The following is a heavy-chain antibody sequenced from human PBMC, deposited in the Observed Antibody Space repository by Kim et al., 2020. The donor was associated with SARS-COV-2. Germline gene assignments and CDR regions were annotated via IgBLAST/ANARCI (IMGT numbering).Heavy chain of an antibody. CDR2: IYYSGST. V-gene: IGHV4-31*03. CDR1: GGSISSGGYY. D-gene: IGHD6-19*01. Sequence: SETLSLTCTVSGGSISSGGYYWSWIRQHPGKGLEWIGYIYYSGSTYYNPSLKSRVTISVDTSKNQFSLKLSSVTAADTAVYYCAREGELAGHDYFDYWGQGTLVTVSS. J-gene: IGHJ4*02. CDR3: AREGELAGHDYFDY.